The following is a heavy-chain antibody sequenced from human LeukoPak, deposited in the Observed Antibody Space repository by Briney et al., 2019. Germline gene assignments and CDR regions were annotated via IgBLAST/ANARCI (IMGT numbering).Heavy chain of an antibody. CDR3: AKVQAPSYIVATTYYFDY. CDR2: ISGSGGST. D-gene: IGHD5-12*01. V-gene: IGHV3-23*01. J-gene: IGHJ4*02. CDR1: GFTFSSYG. Sequence: PGGSLRLSCAASGFTFSSYGMHWVRQAPGKGLEWVSAISGSGGSTYYADSVKGRFTISRDNSKNTLYLQMNSLRAEDTAVYYCAKVQAPSYIVATTYYFDYWGQGTLVTVSS.